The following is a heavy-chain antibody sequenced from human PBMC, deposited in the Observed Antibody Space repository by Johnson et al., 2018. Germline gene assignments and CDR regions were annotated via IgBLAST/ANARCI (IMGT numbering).Heavy chain of an antibody. CDR3: ASHRHVDIVATFYYYYGMDV. J-gene: IGHJ6*02. CDR2: IYPGDSDT. Sequence: VQLVQSGAAVKKXGESLKISCKGSGYSFTNYWLGWVRQMPGKGLEWMGIIYPGDSDTRYSPSFQGQVTLSAANSTSPAYLPRSSMKASATAMYYCASHRHVDIVATFYYYYGMDVWGQGTTVTVSS. CDR1: GYSFTNYW. D-gene: IGHD5-12*01. V-gene: IGHV5-51*03.